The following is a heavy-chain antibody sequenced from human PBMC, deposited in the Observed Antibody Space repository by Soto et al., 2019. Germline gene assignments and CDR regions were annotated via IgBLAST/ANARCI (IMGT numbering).Heavy chain of an antibody. CDR3: ARRNYYDSSGPRGFDP. V-gene: IGHV4-34*01. CDR2: INHSGST. J-gene: IGHJ5*02. Sequence: SETLSLTCAVYGGSFSGYYWRWIRQPPGKGLEWIGEINHSGSTNYNPSLKSRVTISVDTSKNQFSLKLSSVTAADTAVYYCARRNYYDSSGPRGFDPWGQGTLVTVSS. D-gene: IGHD3-22*01. CDR1: GGSFSGYY.